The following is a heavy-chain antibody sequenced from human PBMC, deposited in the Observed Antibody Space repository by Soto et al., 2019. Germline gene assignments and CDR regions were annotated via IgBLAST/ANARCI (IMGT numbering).Heavy chain of an antibody. CDR1: GGTFSSYA. D-gene: IGHD3-22*01. CDR2: IIPIFGTA. Sequence: QVQLVQSGAEVKKPGSSVKVSCKASGGTFSSYAISWVRQAPGQGLEWMGGIIPIFGTANYAQKFQGRVTISADESTGTAYVGLGSLRSEDTAVYYCARGIYYDKEYYCGMDVWGQGTTVTVSS. J-gene: IGHJ6*02. V-gene: IGHV1-69*01. CDR3: ARGIYYDKEYYCGMDV.